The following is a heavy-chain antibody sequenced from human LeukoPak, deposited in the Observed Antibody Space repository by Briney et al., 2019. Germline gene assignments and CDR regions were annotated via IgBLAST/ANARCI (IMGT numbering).Heavy chain of an antibody. CDR2: IWPDGSDT. CDR1: EFTFVRYA. Sequence: GGSLRLSCAASEFTFVRYAMNWARQAPGKGLEWVANIWPDGSDTYHVDSVRGRFTISRDNAQSSLNLQMNSLRAEDSAVYYCARWGVNAGLDRWGQGTLVIVSS. J-gene: IGHJ5*01. CDR3: ARWGVNAGLDR. V-gene: IGHV3-7*01. D-gene: IGHD3-10*01.